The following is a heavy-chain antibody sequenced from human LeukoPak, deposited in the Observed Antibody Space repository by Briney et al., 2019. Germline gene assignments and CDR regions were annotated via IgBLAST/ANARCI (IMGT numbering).Heavy chain of an antibody. CDR2: INTNTGNP. CDR3: ARVTEVFGICSSTSCYENWFDP. V-gene: IGHV7-4-1*02. J-gene: IGHJ5*02. CDR1: GYSFPMYA. D-gene: IGHD2-2*01. Sequence: GASVKVSCKASGYSFPMYAINWVRQAPGQGLEWMGWINTNTGNPTYAQGFTGRFVFSLDTSVSTAYLQISSLKAEDTAVYYCARVTEVFGICSSTSCYENWFDPWGQGTLVTVSS.